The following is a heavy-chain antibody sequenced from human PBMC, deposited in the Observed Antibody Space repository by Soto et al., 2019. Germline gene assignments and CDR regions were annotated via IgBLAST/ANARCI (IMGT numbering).Heavy chain of an antibody. V-gene: IGHV3-74*01. CDR2: LNSDGSTI. CDR3: VRGGGTQLWSLFYN. CDR1: GFTFSNYW. J-gene: IGHJ3*02. D-gene: IGHD1-1*01. Sequence: EVQLVESGGGLVQAGGSLRLSCAASGFTFSNYWMHWVRQAPGKGLVWVSRLNSDGSTINYADSVKGRFTISRDNAKNTLYLQMNSLRTEDTAVYYCVRGGGTQLWSLFYNWGQGTMVTVSS.